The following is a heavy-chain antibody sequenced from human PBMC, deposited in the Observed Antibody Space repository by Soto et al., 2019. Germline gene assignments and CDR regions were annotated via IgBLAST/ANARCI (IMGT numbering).Heavy chain of an antibody. D-gene: IGHD4-17*01. V-gene: IGHV3-23*01. J-gene: IGHJ3*02. CDR2: ISGSGGST. CDR1: GFTFSSYA. Sequence: GGSLRLSCAASGFTFSSYAMSWVRQAPGKGLEWVSAISGSGGSTYYTDSVKGRFTISRDNSKNTLYLQMNSLRAEDTAVYYCARTDYGDYDNHDAFDIWGQGTMVTVSS. CDR3: ARTDYGDYDNHDAFDI.